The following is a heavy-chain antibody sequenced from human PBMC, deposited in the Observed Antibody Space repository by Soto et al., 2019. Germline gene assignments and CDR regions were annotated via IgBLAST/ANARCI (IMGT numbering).Heavy chain of an antibody. CDR2: IFSNDAK. CDR1: GFSLRNTRMG. J-gene: IGHJ2*01. D-gene: IGHD4-17*01. V-gene: IGHV2-26*01. CDR3: ARSLYVDYVHWYFDL. Sequence: QVTLKESGPVLVKPTETLTLTCTVSGFSLRNTRMGVSGLRQSPGKALEWLAHIFSNDAKSYSPSLKSRLAISRDTSKSQVVLTMTNVAPVDTATYYCARSLYVDYVHWYFDLWGRGTLVTVSS.